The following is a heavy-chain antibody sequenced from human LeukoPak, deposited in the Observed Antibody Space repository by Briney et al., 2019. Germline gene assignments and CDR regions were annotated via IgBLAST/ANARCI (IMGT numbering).Heavy chain of an antibody. CDR2: IYYSGST. CDR3: ARAIAAAGSFNWFDP. Sequence: SETLSLTCTVSGGSISSYYWSWIRQPPGKGLEWIGYIYYSGSTSYNPSLKSRVTISVDTSKDQFSLKLSSVTAADTAVYYCARAIAAAGSFNWFDPWGQGTLVTVSS. CDR1: GGSISSYY. D-gene: IGHD6-13*01. J-gene: IGHJ5*02. V-gene: IGHV4-59*01.